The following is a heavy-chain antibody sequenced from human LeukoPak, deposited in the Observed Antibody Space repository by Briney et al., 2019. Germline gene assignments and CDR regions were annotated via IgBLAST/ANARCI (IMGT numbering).Heavy chain of an antibody. Sequence: PGGSLRLSCAASGFAFSIYSMNWVREAPGKGLEWVSSISSSSGYRYYTDSVKGRFTISRDNAKDSLYLQMKSVRDEDTAVYYCARPAANYCSGGSCDFDYWGQGTLVTVSS. D-gene: IGHD2-15*01. CDR3: ARPAANYCSGGSCDFDY. CDR2: ISSSSGYR. J-gene: IGHJ4*02. CDR1: GFAFSIYS. V-gene: IGHV3-21*01.